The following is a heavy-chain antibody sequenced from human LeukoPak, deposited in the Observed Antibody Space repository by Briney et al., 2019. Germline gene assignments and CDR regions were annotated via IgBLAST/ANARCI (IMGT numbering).Heavy chain of an antibody. D-gene: IGHD3-10*01. CDR1: GRFISSYY. CDR3: ARDPGGFGYYFDY. Sequence: PSETLSLTCTVSGRFISSYYWSWLRQPAGKGLEWIGCIYTSGSTNYNPSLKSRVTMSVDTSKNQFSLKLSSVTAADTAVYYCARDPGGFGYYFDYWGQGTLVTVSS. CDR2: IYTSGST. V-gene: IGHV4-4*07. J-gene: IGHJ4*02.